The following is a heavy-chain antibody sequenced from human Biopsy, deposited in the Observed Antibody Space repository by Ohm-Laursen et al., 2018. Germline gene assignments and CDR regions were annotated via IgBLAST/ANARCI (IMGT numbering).Heavy chain of an antibody. CDR3: ARMDYSGGSCHYYSYGMDV. Sequence: SETLSLTCTVSGVSITAYYWSWIRQPPGKGLECIGNIHHSGSTNYNPSLKSRLTISVDTAKNQFSLKLSSVTAADTAVYYCARMDYSGGSCHYYSYGMDVGGQGTTVTVSS. D-gene: IGHD2-15*01. CDR1: GVSITAYY. J-gene: IGHJ6*02. CDR2: IHHSGST. V-gene: IGHV4-4*09.